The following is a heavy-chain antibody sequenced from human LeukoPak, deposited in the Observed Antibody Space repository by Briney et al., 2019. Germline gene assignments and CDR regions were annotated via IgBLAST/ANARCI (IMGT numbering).Heavy chain of an antibody. CDR2: VTGSGDST. CDR3: AKARLVRGVIMTPFYFDY. D-gene: IGHD3-10*01. Sequence: PGGSLRLSCAASGFIFSSYAMSWVRQAPGKGLEWVSAVTGSGDSTYYADSMKGRFTVSRDNSKNTLYLRMNSLRAEDTAVYYCAKARLVRGVIMTPFYFDYWGQGTLVTPSS. J-gene: IGHJ4*02. V-gene: IGHV3-23*01. CDR1: GFIFSSYA.